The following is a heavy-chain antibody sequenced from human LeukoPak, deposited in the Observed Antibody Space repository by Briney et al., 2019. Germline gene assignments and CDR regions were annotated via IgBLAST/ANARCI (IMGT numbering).Heavy chain of an antibody. J-gene: IGHJ4*02. CDR2: IYYSGST. Sequence: SETLSLTCTVSGGSISSSSYYWGWIRQPPGKGLEWIGSIYYSGSTYYNPSLKSRVTISVDTSKNQFSLKLSSVTAADTAAYYCARQDDFWSGYPLLVDYWGQGTLVTVSS. CDR1: GGSISSSSYY. CDR3: ARQDDFWSGYPLLVDY. D-gene: IGHD3-3*01. V-gene: IGHV4-39*01.